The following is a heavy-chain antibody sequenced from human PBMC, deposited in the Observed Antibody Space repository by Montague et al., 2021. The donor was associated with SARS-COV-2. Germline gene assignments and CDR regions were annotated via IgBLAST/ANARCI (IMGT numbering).Heavy chain of an antibody. V-gene: IGHV4-34*01. CDR3: ATLPARMTIFGVVQGYYFDD. D-gene: IGHD3-3*01. J-gene: IGHJ4*02. CDR2: INQTGRT. CDR1: GGSFSGYY. Sequence: SETLSLTCAVYGGSFSGYYWSWIRQPPGEGLEWIGEINQTGRTNNNPSLKSRVILSVDTTKNQFSLKLSSVTAADTAVYYCATLPARMTIFGVVQGYYFDDWGQGTLVTVSS.